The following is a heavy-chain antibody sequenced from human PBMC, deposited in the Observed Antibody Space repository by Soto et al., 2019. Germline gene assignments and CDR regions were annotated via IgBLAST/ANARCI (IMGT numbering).Heavy chain of an antibody. V-gene: IGHV1-69*01. D-gene: IGHD1-26*01. J-gene: IGHJ4*02. CDR2: ISPIFGTP. CDR1: GGTFSSYT. CDR3: ARVVVGSRLSLDY. Sequence: QVQLVQSGAEVKKPGSSVTVSCKASGGTFSSYTISWVRQAPGQGLEWMAAISPIFGTPIYAQKFQDRVTITADDSTMTAYMEMNRLTSEDTAVYYWARVVVGSRLSLDYWGQGTLVTISS.